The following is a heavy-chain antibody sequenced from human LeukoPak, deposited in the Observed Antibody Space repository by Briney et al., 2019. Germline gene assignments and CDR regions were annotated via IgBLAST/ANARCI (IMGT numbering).Heavy chain of an antibody. Sequence: GGSLRLSCTGSGFSFTNYAMHWVRQAPGEGQEWVAVISYDESKIYYADSVKGRFTISRDLSTNTLYLQMNSLTTEDTAMYFCARRPVAAEYFQHWGQGTLVTVSS. D-gene: IGHD6-25*01. V-gene: IGHV3-30*03. CDR2: ISYDESKI. CDR1: GFSFTNYA. CDR3: ARRPVAAEYFQH. J-gene: IGHJ1*01.